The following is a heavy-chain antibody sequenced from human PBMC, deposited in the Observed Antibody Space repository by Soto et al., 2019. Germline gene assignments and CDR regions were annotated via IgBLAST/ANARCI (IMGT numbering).Heavy chain of an antibody. CDR2: IYSGGTT. CDR3: ARGSGSLYYFHY. Sequence: GGSLRLSCAASGVNVSTNYMTWVRQAPGKGLEWVSVIYSGGTTYYADSVKGRFIISRDNFKNTLYLQMNNLRAEDTALYYCARGSGSLYYFHYWGQGTLVTVSS. D-gene: IGHD1-26*01. V-gene: IGHV3-53*01. CDR1: GVNVSTNY. J-gene: IGHJ4*02.